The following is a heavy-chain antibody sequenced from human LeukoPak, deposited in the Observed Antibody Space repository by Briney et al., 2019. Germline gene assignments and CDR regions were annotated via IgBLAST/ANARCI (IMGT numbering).Heavy chain of an antibody. Sequence: NXXXXAXGKGLESVSYISSSSSAIYYADSVKGRFTISRDNAKNSLYLQMNSLRAEDTAVYYCARVVTGIDYWGQGTLVTVSS. V-gene: IGHV3-48*01. CDR2: ISSSSSAI. CDR3: ARVVTGIDY. J-gene: IGHJ4*02. D-gene: IGHD1-1*01.